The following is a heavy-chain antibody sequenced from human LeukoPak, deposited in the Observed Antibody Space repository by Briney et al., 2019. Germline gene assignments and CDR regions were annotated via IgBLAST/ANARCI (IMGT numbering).Heavy chain of an antibody. CDR1: GYTFTGYL. J-gene: IGHJ2*01. Sequence: ASVKVSCKASGYTFTGYLMHLVRQAPGQGLEWMGWISPNSGDTKYAQKFQGRVTMTRDTSISTAYMELSRLISDDTAVYYCVRALSTVATWLYLWGRGSLVTVSS. CDR3: VRALSTVATWLYL. D-gene: IGHD4-17*01. CDR2: ISPNSGDT. V-gene: IGHV1-2*02.